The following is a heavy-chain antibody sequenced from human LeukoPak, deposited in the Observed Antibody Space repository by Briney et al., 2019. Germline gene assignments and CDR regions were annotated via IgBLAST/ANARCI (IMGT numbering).Heavy chain of an antibody. J-gene: IGHJ4*02. CDR3: AKGWFGGKYFDY. V-gene: IGHV3-7*03. CDR2: IKHDGSEK. Sequence: GGSLTLSCAASGFTFSSYWMSWVRQAPGKGLEWVASIKHDGSEKYYVDSVKGRFTISRDNAKNSLYLQMNSLRAEGTAMYYCAKGWFGGKYFDYWGQGTLVTVSS. CDR1: GFTFSSYW. D-gene: IGHD3-10*01.